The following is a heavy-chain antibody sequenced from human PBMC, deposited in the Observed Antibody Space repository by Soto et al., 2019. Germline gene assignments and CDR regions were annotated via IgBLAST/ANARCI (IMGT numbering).Heavy chain of an antibody. V-gene: IGHV1-69*02. CDR3: ARGKADYDILTGYYDYYYGMDV. CDR2: IIPILGIA. D-gene: IGHD3-9*01. J-gene: IGHJ6*02. CDR1: GGTFSSYT. Sequence: SVKVSCKASGGTFSSYTISWVRQAPGQGLEWMGRIIPILGIANYAQKFQGRVTITADKSTSTAYMELSSLRSEDTAVYYCARGKADYDILTGYYDYYYGMDVWGQGTTVTVSS.